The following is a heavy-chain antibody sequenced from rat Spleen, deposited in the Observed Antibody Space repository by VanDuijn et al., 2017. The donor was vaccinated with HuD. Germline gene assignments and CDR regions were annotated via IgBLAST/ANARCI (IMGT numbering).Heavy chain of an antibody. J-gene: IGHJ2*01. D-gene: IGHD1-2*01. V-gene: IGHV3-1*01. Sequence: EVQLQESGPGLVKPSQSLSLTCSVTGYSITSNYWGWIRKFPGNKMECMGYISYSGTTNYNPSLKSRFSITRDTSKNQFFLQLRSVTTEDTATYYCARFEAASPLDYWGQGVMVPVSS. CDR2: ISYSGTT. CDR1: GYSITSNY. CDR3: ARFEAASPLDY.